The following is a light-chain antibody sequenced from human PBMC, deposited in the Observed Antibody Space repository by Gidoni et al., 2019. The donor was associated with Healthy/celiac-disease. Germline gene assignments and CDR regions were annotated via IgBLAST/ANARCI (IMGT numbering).Light chain of an antibody. V-gene: IGKV3-11*01. CDR2: DAS. J-gene: IGKJ4*01. Sequence: EIVLTQSPATLSLSPGERATLSCRASQSVSSYLAWYQQKPGQAPRLLIYDASNRATCIPASFSGSRSGTDFTLTISSLEPEDFAVYYCQQRSNWLTFGGGTKVEIK. CDR3: QQRSNWLT. CDR1: QSVSSY.